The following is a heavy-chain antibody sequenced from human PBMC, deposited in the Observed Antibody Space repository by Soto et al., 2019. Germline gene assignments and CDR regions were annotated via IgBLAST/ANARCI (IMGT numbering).Heavy chain of an antibody. J-gene: IGHJ4*02. CDR2: ISYDGSNQ. Sequence: VGSLRLSCAASGFTFNICGMHWVSQAPDKGLEWVALISYDGSNQYYADSVKGRFTISRDNSKNTLFLQMNSLRADDTAVYYCAKDQASGQGSFDSWGQGTLVTVSS. CDR3: AKDQASGQGSFDS. CDR1: GFTFNICG. V-gene: IGHV3-30*18.